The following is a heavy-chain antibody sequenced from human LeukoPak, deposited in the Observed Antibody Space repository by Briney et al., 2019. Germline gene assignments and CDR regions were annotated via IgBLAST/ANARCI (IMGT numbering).Heavy chain of an antibody. D-gene: IGHD5-24*01. J-gene: IGHJ3*02. CDR3: ARGRDAYINDAFDI. CDR2: IYPGDSDT. Sequence: GESLKISCKGSGYSFTTYWIGWVRQMPGKGLEWTGIIYPGDSDTRYSPSFQGQVTTSADKSISTVYLQWSSLKASDTAMYYCARGRDAYINDAFDIWGQGTMVTVSS. CDR1: GYSFTTYW. V-gene: IGHV5-51*01.